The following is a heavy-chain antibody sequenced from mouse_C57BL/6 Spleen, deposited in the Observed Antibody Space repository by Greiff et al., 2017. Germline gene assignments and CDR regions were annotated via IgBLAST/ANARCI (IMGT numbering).Heavy chain of an antibody. CDR3: TGADGYYGYFEV. V-gene: IGHV6-3*01. J-gene: IGHJ1*03. D-gene: IGHD2-3*01. Sequence: EVKLLESGGGLVQPGGSMKLSCVASGFTFSNYWMNWVRQSPGKGLEWVAQIRLRSDNYATDYAMSEKGRFTITRDDSKNSVYLQMNNLGAEDTGSYCCTGADGYYGYFEVWGTGTTVTVSS. CDR2: IRLRSDNYAT. CDR1: GFTFSNYW.